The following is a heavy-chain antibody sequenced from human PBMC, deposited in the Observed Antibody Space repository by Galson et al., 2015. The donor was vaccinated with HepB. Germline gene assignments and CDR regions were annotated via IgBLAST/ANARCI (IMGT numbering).Heavy chain of an antibody. Sequence: ETLSLTCSVSGGSIYSNSDYRGWIRQSPGKGLEWIGTIYYSGSTYYNPSLKSRVTISMHTSKNQFSLRLTYVTAADTAVYYCARRVVVAAWRVDPWGQGTLVTVSS. CDR1: GGSIYSNSDY. CDR3: ARRVVVAAWRVDP. D-gene: IGHD2-15*01. CDR2: IYYSGST. V-gene: IGHV4-39*01. J-gene: IGHJ5*02.